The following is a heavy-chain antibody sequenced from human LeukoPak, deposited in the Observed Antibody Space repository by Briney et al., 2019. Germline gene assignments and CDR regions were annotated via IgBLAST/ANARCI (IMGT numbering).Heavy chain of an antibody. CDR1: GGSISSHY. CDR2: INHSGST. Sequence: PSETLSLTCTVSGGSISSHYWSWIRQPPGKGLEWIGEINHSGSTNYNPSLKSRVTISVDTSKNQFSLKLSSVTAADTAVYYCATEAVANPYFDYWGQGTLVTVSS. D-gene: IGHD6-19*01. J-gene: IGHJ4*02. CDR3: ATEAVANPYFDY. V-gene: IGHV4-34*01.